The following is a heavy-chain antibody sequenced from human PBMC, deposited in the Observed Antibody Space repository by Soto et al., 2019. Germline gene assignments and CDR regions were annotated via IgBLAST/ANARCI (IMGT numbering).Heavy chain of an antibody. V-gene: IGHV3-30-3*01. CDR3: ARAQLSITMIVVAPYFQH. CDR1: GFTFSSYA. J-gene: IGHJ1*01. CDR2: ISYDGSNK. Sequence: GGSLRLSCAASGFTFSSYAMHWVRQAPGKGLEWVAVISYDGSNKYYADSVKGRFTISRDNSKNTLYLQMNSLRAEDTAVYYCARAQLSITMIVVAPYFQHWGQGTLVTVSS. D-gene: IGHD3-22*01.